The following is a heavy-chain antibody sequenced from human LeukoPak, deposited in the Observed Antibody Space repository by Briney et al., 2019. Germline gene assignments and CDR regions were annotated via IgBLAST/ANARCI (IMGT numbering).Heavy chain of an antibody. CDR2: AGSSSR. CDR3: AKQRGALRENYYMDV. Sequence: GGSLRLSCLASGFSISNYAMSWVRQAPGKGLEWVSNAGSSSRLYGDSVKGRFSVSRDNSKNTLYLQMNSLRADDTAVYYCAKQRGALRENYYMDVWGKGTTVTVSS. V-gene: IGHV3-23*01. CDR1: GFSISNYA. J-gene: IGHJ6*03.